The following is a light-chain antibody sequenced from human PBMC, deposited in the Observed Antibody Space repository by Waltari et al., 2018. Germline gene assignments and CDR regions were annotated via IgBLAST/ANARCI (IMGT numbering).Light chain of an antibody. V-gene: IGLV3-10*01. J-gene: IGLJ3*02. CDR2: EDT. CDR1: DLPQKY. CDR3: YSTDSSGNHRV. Sequence: SYELTQPPSVSVSPGQTPRITCSGDDLPQKYAYWYQQKPGQAPVVGIYEDTKRPSGIPERFSGSSSGTMATFTISGAQVEDEADYYCYSTDSSGNHRVFGRGTKLTVL.